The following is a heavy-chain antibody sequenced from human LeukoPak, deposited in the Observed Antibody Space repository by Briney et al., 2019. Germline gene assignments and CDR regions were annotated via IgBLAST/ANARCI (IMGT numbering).Heavy chain of an antibody. D-gene: IGHD3-22*01. J-gene: IGHJ3*02. CDR2: INPNNGGT. CDR1: GYTFTGYY. CDR3: AGEDNSSGYRPFDI. V-gene: IGHV1-2*06. Sequence: GASVKVSCKASGYTFTGYYIHWVRQAPGQGLESMGRINPNNGGTNYAQKFQGRVTMTRDMSMSTAYMELSRLRSVDTAVYYCAGEDNSSGYRPFDIWGQGTMVTVPS.